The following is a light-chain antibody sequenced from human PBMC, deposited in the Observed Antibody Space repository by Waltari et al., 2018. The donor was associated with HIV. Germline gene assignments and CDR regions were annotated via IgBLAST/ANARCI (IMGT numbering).Light chain of an antibody. CDR3: QAYDSGLRV. CDR2: DNN. CDR1: SSNIGAGSD. Sequence: QSVLTQPPSVSGAPGQRVTISCTGSSSNIGAGSDVHWYQQLPGTAPKLLIYDNNNRPYGFPDRSSGSKAGTSSSLAITGLQAEDEADYYCQAYDSGLRVFGGGTKLTVL. V-gene: IGLV1-40*01. J-gene: IGLJ3*02.